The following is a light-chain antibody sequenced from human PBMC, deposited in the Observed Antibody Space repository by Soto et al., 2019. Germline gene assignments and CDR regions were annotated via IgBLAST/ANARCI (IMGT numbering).Light chain of an antibody. CDR2: DVS. CDR3: QQYNLHSPAT. V-gene: IGKV1-5*01. CDR1: QNFGRW. J-gene: IGKJ1*01. Sequence: DIQMTQSPSSLSASVGDRVTITCRASQNFGRWLAGYQQKQGKAPKLMIYDVSTLISGVPSRFSGSGSGTEFTLTIRSLQPDDFTTYYCQQYNLHSPATFGPGTLVEIK.